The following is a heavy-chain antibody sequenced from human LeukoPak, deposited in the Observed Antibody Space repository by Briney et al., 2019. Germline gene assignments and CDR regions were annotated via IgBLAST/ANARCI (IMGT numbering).Heavy chain of an antibody. J-gene: IGHJ4*02. Sequence: SGGSLRFSCAASGFTVNAHFMSWVRQAPGKGLEWVSVLYHGDRTYYADSVKGRFTISRDSSKNTVYLQMQNLRAEDTAVYYCTRDRNDSSVLHYFDYWGQGALVTVSS. CDR2: LYHGDRT. V-gene: IGHV3-66*02. CDR3: TRDRNDSSVLHYFDY. D-gene: IGHD3-22*01. CDR1: GFTVNAHF.